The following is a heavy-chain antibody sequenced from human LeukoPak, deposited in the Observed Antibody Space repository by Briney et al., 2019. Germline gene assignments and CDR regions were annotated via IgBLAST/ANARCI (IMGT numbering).Heavy chain of an antibody. CDR3: ARATPYDWHFGL. D-gene: IGHD4-17*01. CDR1: GFPFSSYW. Sequence: GGSLRLSCVASGFPFSSYWMTWVRQAPGKGLEWVAAIWFDGSKTYYEDSVKGRFTISRDTSANTLFLQMNSLAAEDTAVYYCARATPYDWHFGLWGRGTLVIVSS. J-gene: IGHJ2*01. CDR2: IWFDGSKT. V-gene: IGHV3-33*02.